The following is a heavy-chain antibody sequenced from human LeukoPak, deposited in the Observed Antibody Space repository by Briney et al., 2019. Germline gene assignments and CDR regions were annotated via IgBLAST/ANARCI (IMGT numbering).Heavy chain of an antibody. CDR1: GGSISSYY. CDR2: IYTSGST. Sequence: SETLSLTCTVSGGSISSYYWSWIRQPPGKGLEWIGYIYTSGSTNYNPSLKSRVTISVDTSKNQFSLKLSSVTAADTAVYYCARRMWGYYFDYWGQGTLVTVSS. CDR3: ARRMWGYYFDY. D-gene: IGHD7-27*01. J-gene: IGHJ4*02. V-gene: IGHV4-4*09.